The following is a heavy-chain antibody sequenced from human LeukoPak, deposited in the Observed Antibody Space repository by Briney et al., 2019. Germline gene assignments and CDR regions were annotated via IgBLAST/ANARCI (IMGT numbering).Heavy chain of an antibody. Sequence: SETLSLTCTVSGGSISSDYWSWIRQPPGKGLEWIGYIDYRGSTNYNPSLKSRVTISVDTSKNQFSLKLSSVTAADTAVYYCATLPYYYYYMDVWGKGTTVTVSS. CDR3: ATLPYYYYYMDV. CDR1: GGSISSDY. J-gene: IGHJ6*03. CDR2: IDYRGST. V-gene: IGHV4-59*12.